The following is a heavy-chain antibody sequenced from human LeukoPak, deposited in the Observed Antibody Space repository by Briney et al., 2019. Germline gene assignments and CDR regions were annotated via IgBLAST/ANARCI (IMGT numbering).Heavy chain of an antibody. CDR1: GFTFSSYT. CDR3: ARESIAVAGAPFDY. Sequence: PGGSLRLSCSASGFTFSSYTIHWVRQAPGKGLEFVSAITNNGGNTYYADSVKGRFTISRDNSKNTVYLQMSSLRAEDTAVYYCARESIAVAGAPFDYWGQGTLVTVSS. J-gene: IGHJ4*02. V-gene: IGHV3-64D*06. D-gene: IGHD6-19*01. CDR2: ITNNGGNT.